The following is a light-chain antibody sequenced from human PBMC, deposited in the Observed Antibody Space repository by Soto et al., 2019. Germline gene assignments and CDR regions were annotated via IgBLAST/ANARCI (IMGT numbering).Light chain of an antibody. Sequence: ENVMTQSPSALSVSPGERATISCRASQSLSSNLDWYQQKPGQAPRLLIYGASTRATGIPARFSGSVSGTEFTLTISSLQSEDVAVYYCQQYYNTPLTFGGGTKVEIK. V-gene: IGKV3-15*01. CDR1: QSLSSN. CDR3: QQYYNTPLT. J-gene: IGKJ4*01. CDR2: GAS.